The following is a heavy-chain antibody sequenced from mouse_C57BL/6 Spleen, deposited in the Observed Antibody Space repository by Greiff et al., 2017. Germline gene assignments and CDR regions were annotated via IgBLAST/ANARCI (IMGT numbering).Heavy chain of an antibody. Sequence: VKLVESGGGLVKPGGSLKLSCAASGFTFSDYGMHWVRQAPEKGLEWVAYISSGSSTIYYADTVKGRFTISRDNAKNTLFLQMTSLRSEDTAMYYCARPYYGSSYRYFDVWGTGTTVTVSS. CDR3: ARPYYGSSYRYFDV. V-gene: IGHV5-17*01. CDR1: GFTFSDYG. D-gene: IGHD1-1*01. CDR2: ISSGSSTI. J-gene: IGHJ1*03.